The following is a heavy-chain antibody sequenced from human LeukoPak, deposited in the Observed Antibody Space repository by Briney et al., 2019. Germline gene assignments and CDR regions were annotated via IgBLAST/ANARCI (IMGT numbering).Heavy chain of an antibody. CDR2: IDPSDSYT. V-gene: IGHV5-10-1*01. D-gene: IGHD6-19*01. Sequence: GESLKISCKGSGYSFTSYWISWVRQMPGKGLEWMGRIDPSDSYTNYSPSFQGHVTISADKSISTAYLQWCSLKASDTAMYYCASSGSGWYDYWGQGTLVTVSS. J-gene: IGHJ4*02. CDR1: GYSFTSYW. CDR3: ASSGSGWYDY.